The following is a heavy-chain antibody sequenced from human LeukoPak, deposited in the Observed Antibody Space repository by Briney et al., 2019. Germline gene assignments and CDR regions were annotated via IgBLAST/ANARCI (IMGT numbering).Heavy chain of an antibody. CDR2: IYWDDDR. CDR3: AHRKNYYDSSVFDN. CDR1: GFSLNTRGVG. D-gene: IGHD3-22*01. V-gene: IGHV2-5*02. J-gene: IGHJ4*02. Sequence: SGPRLVNPTQTLTLTCTFSGFSLNTRGVGVGWIRQPPGRGLEWLALIYWDDDRRYSPSLKSRLTITKDTSKNQVVLTMTNMDPVDTATYFCAHRKNYYDSSVFDNWGQGTLVTVSS.